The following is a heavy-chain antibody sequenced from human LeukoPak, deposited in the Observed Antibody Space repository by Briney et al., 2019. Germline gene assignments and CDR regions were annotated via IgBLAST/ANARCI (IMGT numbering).Heavy chain of an antibody. CDR2: IYYSGST. CDR3: ARLSGRWLQPDH. Sequence: SETLSLTCTVSGGSISGYYWCWIRHHPGEGLEWSGSIYYSGSTFYNPSLKSRVTISVDTSKNQFSLKLSSVSAADTAVYYCARLSGRWLQPDHWGQGTLVTVSS. CDR1: GGSISGYY. J-gene: IGHJ4*02. V-gene: IGHV4-39*01. D-gene: IGHD5-24*01.